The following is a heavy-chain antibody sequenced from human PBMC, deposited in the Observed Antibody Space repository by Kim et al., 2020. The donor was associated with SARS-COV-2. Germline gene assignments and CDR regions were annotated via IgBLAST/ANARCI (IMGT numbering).Heavy chain of an antibody. CDR2: IYYSGST. D-gene: IGHD6-6*01. CDR3: ARVSGEQLDLFDY. V-gene: IGHV4-39*07. CDR1: GGSISSSSYY. J-gene: IGHJ4*02. Sequence: SETLSLTCTVSGGSISSSSYYWGWIRQPPGKGLEWIGSIYYSGSTYYNPSLKSRVTISVDTSKNQFSLKLSSVTAADTAVYYCARVSGEQLDLFDYWGQGTLVTVSS.